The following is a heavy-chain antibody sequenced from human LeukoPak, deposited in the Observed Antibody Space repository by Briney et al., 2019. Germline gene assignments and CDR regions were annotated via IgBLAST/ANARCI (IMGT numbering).Heavy chain of an antibody. Sequence: GSLRLSCAASGFTFSSYSMNWVRQAPGKGLEWVSYISSSSSTIYYADSVKGRFTISRDNAKNSLYLQMNSLRAEDTAVYYCARVGGIAARRHLDYWSQGTLVTVSS. V-gene: IGHV3-48*01. CDR3: ARVGGIAARRHLDY. CDR2: ISSSSSTI. J-gene: IGHJ4*02. CDR1: GFTFSSYS. D-gene: IGHD6-6*01.